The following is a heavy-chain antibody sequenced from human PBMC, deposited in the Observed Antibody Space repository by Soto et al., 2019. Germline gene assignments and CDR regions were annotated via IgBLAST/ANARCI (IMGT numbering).Heavy chain of an antibody. CDR1: GFSLGTSGVG. D-gene: IGHD1-1*01. CDR2: VYWDDDK. J-gene: IGHJ4*02. Sequence: QITLKESGPTLVKPTQTLTLTCTFSGFSLGTSGVGVGWIRQPPGKALEWLALVYWDDDKRYSPSLKSRVTITKDTSRNEVVLTRTNLDPVDTATHFRAHLTTSAELEVFDYWGQGALVSVSS. CDR3: AHLTTSAELEVFDY. V-gene: IGHV2-5*02.